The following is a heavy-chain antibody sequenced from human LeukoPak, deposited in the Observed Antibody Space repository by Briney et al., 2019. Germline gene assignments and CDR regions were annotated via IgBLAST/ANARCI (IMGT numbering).Heavy chain of an antibody. J-gene: IGHJ4*02. CDR3: ARDHGNYDFWSGYYTIPLDY. CDR2: ISAYNGNT. CDR1: GYTFTSYG. D-gene: IGHD3-3*01. V-gene: IGHV1-18*01. Sequence: ASVKVSCKASGYTFTSYGICWVRQAPGQGLEWMGWISAYNGNTNYAQKLQGRVTMTTDTSTSTAYMELRSLRSDDTAVYYCARDHGNYDFWSGYYTIPLDYWGQGTLVTVSS.